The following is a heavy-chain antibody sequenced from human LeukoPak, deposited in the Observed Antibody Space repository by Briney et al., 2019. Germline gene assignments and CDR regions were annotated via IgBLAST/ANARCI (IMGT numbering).Heavy chain of an antibody. Sequence: GGSLRLSCAASGFTFRNYVIHWVRQAPGKGLEWVAVTSSDLNVKLYADSVKGRFTISRDNSRSTLYLQMNSLRPEDTAIYYCAREGYYGSGSPPSLYFDYCGQGTLVTVSS. J-gene: IGHJ4*02. CDR1: GFTFRNYV. CDR3: AREGYYGSGSPPSLYFDY. V-gene: IGHV3-30-3*01. CDR2: TSSDLNVK. D-gene: IGHD3-10*01.